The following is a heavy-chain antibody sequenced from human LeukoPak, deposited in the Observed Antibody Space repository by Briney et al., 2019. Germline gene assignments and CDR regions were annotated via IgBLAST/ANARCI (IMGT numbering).Heavy chain of an antibody. D-gene: IGHD3-9*01. CDR2: FDPEDGET. Sequence: ASVKVSCKVSVYTLTELSMHWVRQAPGKGLEWMGGFDPEDGETIYAQKFQGRVTMTEDTSTDTAYMELSSLRSEDTAVYYCATGYDILTGYKYYFDYWGQGTLVTVSS. J-gene: IGHJ4*02. CDR3: ATGYDILTGYKYYFDY. CDR1: VYTLTELS. V-gene: IGHV1-24*01.